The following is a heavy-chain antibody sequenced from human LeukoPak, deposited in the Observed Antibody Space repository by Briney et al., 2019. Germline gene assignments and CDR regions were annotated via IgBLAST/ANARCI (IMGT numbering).Heavy chain of an antibody. D-gene: IGHD2-2*01. V-gene: IGHV4-59*01. CDR1: GGSFSGYY. J-gene: IGHJ6*02. CDR2: IYYSGST. Sequence: SETLSLTCAVYGGSFSGYYWSWIRQPPGKGLEWIGYIYYSGSTNYNPSLKSRVTISVDTSKNQFSLKLSSVTAADTAVYYCARVRTHCSSTSCPPDYYYGMDVWGQGTTVTVSS. CDR3: ARVRTHCSSTSCPPDYYYGMDV.